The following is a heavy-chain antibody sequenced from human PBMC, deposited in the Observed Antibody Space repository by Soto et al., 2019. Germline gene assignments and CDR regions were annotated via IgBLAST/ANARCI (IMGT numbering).Heavy chain of an antibody. CDR3: ARDLRFLEWSIDGMDV. Sequence: GGSLRLSCAASGFTFDDYTMHWVRQAPGKGLEWVSLISWDGGTTYYADSVKGRFTISRDNSKNTLYLQMNSLRAEDTAVYYCARDLRFLEWSIDGMDVWGQGTTVTVSS. J-gene: IGHJ6*02. CDR1: GFTFDDYT. V-gene: IGHV3-43*01. D-gene: IGHD3-3*01. CDR2: ISWDGGTT.